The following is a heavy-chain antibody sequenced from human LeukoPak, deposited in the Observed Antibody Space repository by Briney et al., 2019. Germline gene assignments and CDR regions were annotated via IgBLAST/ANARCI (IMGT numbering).Heavy chain of an antibody. J-gene: IGHJ6*02. CDR3: ARDPIYYYDSSGYSGMDV. CDR2: ISAYNGNT. D-gene: IGHD3-22*01. Sequence: ASVKVSCKASGYTFTSYGISWVRQAPGQGLEWMGWISAYNGNTNYAQKLQGRVTMTTDTSTSTAHMELRSLRSDDTAVYYCARDPIYYYDSSGYSGMDVWGQGTTVTVSS. CDR1: GYTFTSYG. V-gene: IGHV1-18*01.